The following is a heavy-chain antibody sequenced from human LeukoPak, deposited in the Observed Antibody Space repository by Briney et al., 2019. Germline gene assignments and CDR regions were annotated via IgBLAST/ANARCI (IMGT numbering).Heavy chain of an antibody. Sequence: ASETLSLTCTVSGGSISTYYWSWIRQPPGKGLEWIGYIYYSGSTNYNPSLKSRVTISVDTSKNQFSLKLGSVTAADTAVYYCARDLNSVGAILPPLDYWGQGTLVTVSS. J-gene: IGHJ4*02. CDR1: GGSISTYY. CDR2: IYYSGST. V-gene: IGHV4-59*01. D-gene: IGHD1-26*01. CDR3: ARDLNSVGAILPPLDY.